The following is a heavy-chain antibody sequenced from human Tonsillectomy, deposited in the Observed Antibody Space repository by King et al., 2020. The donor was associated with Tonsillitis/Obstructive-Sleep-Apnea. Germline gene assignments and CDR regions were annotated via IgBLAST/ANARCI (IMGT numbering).Heavy chain of an antibody. V-gene: IGHV3-33*01. CDR2: IWYDGSNK. CDR1: GFTFSSYG. D-gene: IGHD3/OR15-3a*01. J-gene: IGHJ4*02. Sequence: VQLVESGGGVVQPGRSLRLSCAASGFTFSSYGMHWVRQAPGKGLEWVAVIWYDGSNKYYADSVKGRFTISRDNSKNTLYLQMNSLRAEDTAVYYCARGGTVDWGDYCGQGTLVTVSS. CDR3: ARGGTVDWGDY.